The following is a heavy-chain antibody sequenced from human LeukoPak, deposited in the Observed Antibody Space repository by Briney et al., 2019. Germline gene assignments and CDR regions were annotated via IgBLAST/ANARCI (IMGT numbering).Heavy chain of an antibody. J-gene: IGHJ3*02. D-gene: IGHD1-26*01. V-gene: IGHV1-69*05. Sequence: SVKVSCKASGGTFSSYAISWVRQAPGQGLEWLGGIIPIFGTANYAQKFQGRVTITTDESTSTAYMELSSLRSEDTAVYYCARGGSHGDDAFDIWGQGTMVTVSS. CDR2: IIPIFGTA. CDR1: GGTFSSYA. CDR3: ARGGSHGDDAFDI.